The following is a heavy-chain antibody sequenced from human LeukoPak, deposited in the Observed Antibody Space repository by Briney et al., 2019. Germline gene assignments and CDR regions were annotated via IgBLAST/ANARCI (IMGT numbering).Heavy chain of an antibody. V-gene: IGHV3-23*01. CDR1: GFTFSNYA. CDR3: AKDGGGNCYDPIDY. CDR2: ITDSGRSS. J-gene: IGHJ4*02. D-gene: IGHD2-21*01. Sequence: GGSLRLSCGFSGFTFSNYAMSWVRQAPGKGLEWISGITDSGRSSYFADSVRGRFTISRDKSKNTLYLQMNSLRAEDTALYFCAKDGGGNCYDPIDYWGQGILVNVSS.